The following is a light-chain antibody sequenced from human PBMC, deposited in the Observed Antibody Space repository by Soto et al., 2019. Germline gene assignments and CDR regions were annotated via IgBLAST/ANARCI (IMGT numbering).Light chain of an antibody. CDR1: RTQLYSSNNKNY. J-gene: IGKJ2*01. Sequence: DTVMTQSPDSLAVSLGERATINCKSSRTQLYSSNNKNYVSWYQQKPGQPPKLLIYWASTRESGVPDRFSGSGSGTDFTLTINSLQTEDVAVYYCQQYFSAPFTFGQGTKLEI. CDR3: QQYFSAPFT. CDR2: WAS. V-gene: IGKV4-1*01.